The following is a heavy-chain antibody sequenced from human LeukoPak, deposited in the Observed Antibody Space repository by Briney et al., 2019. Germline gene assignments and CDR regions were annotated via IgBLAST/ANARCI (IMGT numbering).Heavy chain of an antibody. CDR2: ISYDGSNK. CDR1: GITLSSYD. D-gene: IGHD3-10*01. CDR3: AKDRGVWAFDI. V-gene: IGHV3-30-3*01. Sequence: GGSLRLSCAASGITLSSYDMHWVRQAPGKALEWVAVISYDGSNKDYADSVKGRFTISRDNSKNTLDLQMNSLRAEDTAVYYCAKDRGVWAFDIWDQGTMVTVSS. J-gene: IGHJ3*02.